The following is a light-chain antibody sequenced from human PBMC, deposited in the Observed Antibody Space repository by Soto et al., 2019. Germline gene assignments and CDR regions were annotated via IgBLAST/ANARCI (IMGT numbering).Light chain of an antibody. CDR2: KAS. J-gene: IGKJ5*01. CDR1: QTISSW. CDR3: QQYNSLIT. Sequence: IKGAQSPACVSGWVGERVTVACRASQTISSWLAWYQQKQGKAPKLLIYKASTLKSGVPSRFSGSGSGTEFTLTISSLQPDDFATYYCQQYNSLITFGQGTRLEIK. V-gene: IGKV1-5*03.